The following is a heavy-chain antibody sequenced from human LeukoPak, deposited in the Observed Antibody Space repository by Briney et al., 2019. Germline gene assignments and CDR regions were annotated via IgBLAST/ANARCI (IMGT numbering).Heavy chain of an antibody. CDR3: ARDLSSGNWNYGIDY. J-gene: IGHJ4*02. V-gene: IGHV3-48*01. D-gene: IGHD1-7*01. Sequence: GGSLRLSCAASGFTFSSYSMNWVSQAPGKGLEWVSYISSSSSTIYYADSVKGRFTISRDNAKNSLYLQMNSLRAEDTAVYYCARDLSSGNWNYGIDYWGQGTLVTVSS. CDR2: ISSSSSTI. CDR1: GFTFSSYS.